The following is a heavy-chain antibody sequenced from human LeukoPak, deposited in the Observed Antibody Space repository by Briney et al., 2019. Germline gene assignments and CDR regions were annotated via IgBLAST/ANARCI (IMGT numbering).Heavy chain of an antibody. V-gene: IGHV3-48*01. CDR1: GFTFSIYS. CDR3: VRDQGGAVSY. D-gene: IGHD3-16*01. J-gene: IGHJ4*02. Sequence: GGSLRLSCAASGFTFSIYSMNWVRQAPGKGLEWVSYISSLGGTIYYADSVKGRFIISRDNAQNSLFLQMNSLRAEDTAVYYCVRDQGGAVSYWGQGTLVTVSS. CDR2: ISSLGGTI.